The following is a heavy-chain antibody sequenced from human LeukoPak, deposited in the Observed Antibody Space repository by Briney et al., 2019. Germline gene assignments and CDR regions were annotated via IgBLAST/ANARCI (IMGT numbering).Heavy chain of an antibody. J-gene: IGHJ5*02. Sequence: ASVKVSCKASGYSLIRYAINWVRQAPGQAPEWMGWINPYTGDPTYAQGFTGRFVFTIDTSVNTAYLQISSLEAEDTAVYYCVRDVPDGDVTTFDRWGQGTLITVSS. CDR3: VRDVPDGDVTTFDR. V-gene: IGHV7-4-1*02. CDR1: GYSLIRYA. CDR2: INPYTGDP. D-gene: IGHD4-17*01.